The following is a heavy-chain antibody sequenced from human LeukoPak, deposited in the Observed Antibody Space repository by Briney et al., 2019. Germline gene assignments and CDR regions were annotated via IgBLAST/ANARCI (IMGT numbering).Heavy chain of an antibody. Sequence: GESLKISCKGSGYSFTSYWIGWVRRLPGKGLEWMGIIYPGDSDTRYSPSFQGQVTISADKSISTAYLQWRRLEASDTAMYYCARRTTPFHFDYWGQGTLVTVPS. V-gene: IGHV5-51*01. CDR1: GYSFTSYW. CDR2: IYPGDSDT. J-gene: IGHJ4*02. CDR3: ARRTTPFHFDY. D-gene: IGHD1-7*01.